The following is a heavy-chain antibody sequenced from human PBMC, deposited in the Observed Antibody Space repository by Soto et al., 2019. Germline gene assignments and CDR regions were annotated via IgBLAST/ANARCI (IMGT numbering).Heavy chain of an antibody. CDR1: GGTFSSYA. Sequence: QVQLVQSGAEVKKPGSSVKVSCKASGGTFSSYAISWVRQAPGQGLEWMGGIIPIFGTANYAQKFQGRVTIAADDSTSTAYMELSSLRSEDTAVYYCARPVAGPTTNNWFDPWGQGTLVTVSS. J-gene: IGHJ5*02. D-gene: IGHD6-19*01. CDR2: IIPIFGTA. CDR3: ARPVAGPTTNNWFDP. V-gene: IGHV1-69*12.